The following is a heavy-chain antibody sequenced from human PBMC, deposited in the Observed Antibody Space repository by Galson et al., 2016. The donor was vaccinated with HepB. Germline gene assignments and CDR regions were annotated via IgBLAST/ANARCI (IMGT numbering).Heavy chain of an antibody. Sequence: SLRLSCAASGFTFSRYGMHWVRQAPGKGLEWVAVIWYDGSKKYYADSVKGRFTISRDDSKNTLFLQMNSLRAEDTAVYYCASAADDAFDVWGQGTMATVSS. CDR1: GFTFSRYG. J-gene: IGHJ3*01. CDR3: ASAADDAFDV. CDR2: IWYDGSKK. V-gene: IGHV3-33*01.